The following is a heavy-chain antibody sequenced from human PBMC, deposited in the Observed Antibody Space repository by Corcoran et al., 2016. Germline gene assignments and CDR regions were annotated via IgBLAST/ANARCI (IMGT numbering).Heavy chain of an antibody. D-gene: IGHD6-13*01. CDR1: GFTFRSYG. CDR3: ARDLSSSWSIDY. J-gene: IGHJ4*02. CDR2: ISYDGSNK. Sequence: QVQLVESGGGVVQPGRSLRLSCAASGFTFRSYGMHWVRQAPGKGLEWVAVISYDGSNKYYADSVKGRFTIPRDNSKNTLYLQMNSLRAEDTAVYYCARDLSSSWSIDYWGQGTLVTVSS. V-gene: IGHV3-30*03.